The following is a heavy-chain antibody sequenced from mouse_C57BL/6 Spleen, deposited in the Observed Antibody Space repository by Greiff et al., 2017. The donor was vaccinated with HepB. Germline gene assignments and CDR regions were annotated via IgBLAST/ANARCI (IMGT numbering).Heavy chain of an antibody. D-gene: IGHD2-5*01. V-gene: IGHV1-22*01. CDR3: ARAYYSNWGAMDY. Sequence: EVKLMESGPELVKPGASVKMSCKASGYTFTDYNMHWVKQSHGKSLEWIGYINPNNGGTSYNQKFKGKATLTVNKSSSTAYMELRSLTSEDSAVYYCARAYYSNWGAMDYWGQGTSVTVSS. CDR2: INPNNGGT. CDR1: GYTFTDYN. J-gene: IGHJ4*01.